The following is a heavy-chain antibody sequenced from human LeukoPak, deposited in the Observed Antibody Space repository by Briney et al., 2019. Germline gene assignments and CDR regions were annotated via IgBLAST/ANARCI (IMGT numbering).Heavy chain of an antibody. J-gene: IGHJ4*02. D-gene: IGHD6-19*01. Sequence: PSGTLSLTCTVSGYAINSGYYWGWIRPPPGKGLEWIGTIYPSGSTDYNPSLKSRVTMSLDTSKNHFSLKLTSVTAADTAVYYCAATMPVAGMGHFYWGQGTLVTVSS. V-gene: IGHV4-38-2*02. CDR1: GYAINSGYY. CDR2: IYPSGST. CDR3: AATMPVAGMGHFY.